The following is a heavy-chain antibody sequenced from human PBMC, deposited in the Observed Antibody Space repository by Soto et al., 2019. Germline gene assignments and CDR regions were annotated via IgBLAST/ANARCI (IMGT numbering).Heavy chain of an antibody. V-gene: IGHV4-31*03. J-gene: IGHJ5*02. CDR2: IYYSGST. Sequence: PSETLSLTCTVSGGSISSGGYYWSWILQHPGKGLEWIGYIYYSGSTYYNPSLKSRVTISVDTSKNQFSLKLSSVTAADTAVYYCARDARISNWFGPWGQGTLVTVSS. CDR3: ARDARISNWFGP. D-gene: IGHD2-15*01. CDR1: GGSISSGGYY.